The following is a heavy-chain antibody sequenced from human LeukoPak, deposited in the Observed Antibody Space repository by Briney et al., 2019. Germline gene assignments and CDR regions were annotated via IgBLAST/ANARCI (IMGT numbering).Heavy chain of an antibody. CDR1: GFTFSSYS. V-gene: IGHV3-21*01. Sequence: GGSLRLSCAASGFTFSSYSMNWVRQAPGKGLEWVSSISSSSSYIYYADSVKGRFTISRDNAKNSLYLQMNSLRAEDTAVYYCAAHPVYGSGSYYRGYWGQGTLVTVSS. D-gene: IGHD3-10*01. J-gene: IGHJ4*02. CDR3: AAHPVYGSGSYYRGY. CDR2: ISSSSSYI.